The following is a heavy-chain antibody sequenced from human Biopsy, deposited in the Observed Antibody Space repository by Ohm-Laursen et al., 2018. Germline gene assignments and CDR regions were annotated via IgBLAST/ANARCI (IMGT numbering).Heavy chain of an antibody. CDR3: ARGMRTTGWPYFDY. Sequence: GTLSLTCSPSSYSIIPSGPENWSWIRQPPGQGLQYIGFIYSGGNTNYNPSLRSRVTMSVDTSKNQFSLRLNSVTAADTAVYYCARGMRTTGWPYFDYWGQGILVTVSS. D-gene: IGHD2/OR15-2a*01. V-gene: IGHV4-61*01. CDR2: IYSGGNT. CDR1: SYSIIPSGPEN. J-gene: IGHJ4*02.